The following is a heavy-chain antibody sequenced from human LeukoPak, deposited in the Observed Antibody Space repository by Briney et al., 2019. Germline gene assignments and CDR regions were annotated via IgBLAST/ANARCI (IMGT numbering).Heavy chain of an antibody. D-gene: IGHD1-26*01. Sequence: SETLSLTCSVSGGSITTYYWTWIRQPPGKGLEWIGYINYSGSTSHNPSLNSRVTISLDTSKNQFSLKLNSVTAADTAIYWESLSFIDYWGQGTLVTVSS. CDR2: INYSGST. CDR1: GGSITTYY. CDR3: SLSFIDY. V-gene: IGHV4-59*08. J-gene: IGHJ4*02.